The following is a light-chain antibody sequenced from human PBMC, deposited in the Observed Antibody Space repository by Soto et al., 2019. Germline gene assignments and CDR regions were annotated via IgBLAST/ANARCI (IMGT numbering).Light chain of an antibody. Sequence: AILMTQSPSSLSASPGDRVTITCRASQGISSYLAWYQQKPGKAPKLLIYAASTLQSGVPSRFSGSGSGTDFTLTISCLQSEDFATYYCQQYYSYPGTFGQGTKVDIK. CDR3: QQYYSYPGT. V-gene: IGKV1-8*01. CDR2: AAS. CDR1: QGISSY. J-gene: IGKJ1*01.